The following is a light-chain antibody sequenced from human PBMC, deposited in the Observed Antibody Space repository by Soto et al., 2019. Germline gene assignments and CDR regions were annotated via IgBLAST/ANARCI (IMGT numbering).Light chain of an antibody. CDR2: AAS. J-gene: IGKJ3*01. Sequence: DIQMTQSPSSLSASVGDRVTITCRASQSISSYLNWYQHKPGKAPKLLIYAASSLQSGVPSRLSGSGSVTDFTLTISSLQPEDFATYYCHQSSSTPFTFGPGTKVDIK. CDR3: HQSSSTPFT. V-gene: IGKV1-39*01. CDR1: QSISSY.